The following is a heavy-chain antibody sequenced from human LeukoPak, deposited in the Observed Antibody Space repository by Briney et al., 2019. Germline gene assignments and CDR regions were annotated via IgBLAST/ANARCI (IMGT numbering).Heavy chain of an antibody. D-gene: IGHD3-16*02. CDR2: ISSSGSTI. CDR3: ATSYDDYVWGSYRAG. Sequence: GGSLRLSCAASGFTFSSYEMNWVRQAPGKGLEWVSYISSSGSTIYYADSVKGRFTISRDNAKNSLYLQMNSLRAEDTAVYYCATSYDDYVWGSYRAGWGQGTLVTVSS. V-gene: IGHV3-48*03. CDR1: GFTFSSYE. J-gene: IGHJ4*02.